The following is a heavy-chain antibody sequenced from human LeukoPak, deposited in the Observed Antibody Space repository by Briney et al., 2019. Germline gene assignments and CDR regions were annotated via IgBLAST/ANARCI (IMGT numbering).Heavy chain of an antibody. D-gene: IGHD6-13*01. J-gene: IGHJ4*02. V-gene: IGHV4-4*02. CDR2: IYHSGST. CDR3: ARRAAGTFNY. Sequence: SGTLSLTCAVSGGSISSSNWWSWVRQPPGKGLEWIGEIYHSGSTYYNPSLKSRVSISMDTSKNQFSLNLNSVTAADTAVYYCARRAAGTFNYWGQGTLVTVSS. CDR1: GGSISSSNW.